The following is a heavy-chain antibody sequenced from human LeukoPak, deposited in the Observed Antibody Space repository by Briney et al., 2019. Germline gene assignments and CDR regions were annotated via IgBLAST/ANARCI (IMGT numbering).Heavy chain of an antibody. D-gene: IGHD1-20*01. CDR1: GFTFSSYN. J-gene: IGHJ4*02. CDR2: ISNSRTTI. Sequence: LPGGSLRLSCAASGFTFSSYNMNWVRQAPGKGLEWISYISNSRTTIYYADSVKGRFTISRDNAKSSLYLQMNSPRAEDTAVYYCARPGEGDNWNPWVVWGQGTLVTVSS. CDR3: ARPGEGDNWNPWVV. V-gene: IGHV3-48*01.